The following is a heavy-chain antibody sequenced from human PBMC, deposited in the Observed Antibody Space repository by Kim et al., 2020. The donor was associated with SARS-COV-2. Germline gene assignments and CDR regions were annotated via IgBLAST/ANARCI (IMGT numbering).Heavy chain of an antibody. V-gene: IGHV1-18*01. CDR2: ISAYNGNT. CDR3: ARDPLLLWFGESLVPLDY. J-gene: IGHJ4*02. Sequence: PGQGLEWMGWISAYNGNTNYAQKLQGRVTMTTDTSTSTAYMELRSLRSDDTAVYYCARDPLLLWFGESLVPLDYWGQGTLVTVSS. D-gene: IGHD3-10*01.